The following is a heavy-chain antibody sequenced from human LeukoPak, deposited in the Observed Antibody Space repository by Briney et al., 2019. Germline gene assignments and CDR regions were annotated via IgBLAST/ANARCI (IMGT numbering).Heavy chain of an antibody. CDR1: GFTFSSYS. V-gene: IGHV3-21*01. CDR2: ISSSSSYI. J-gene: IGHJ3*02. Sequence: PGGSLRLSCAASGFTFSSYSMTWVRQAPGKGLEWVSPISSSSSYIYYADSVKGRFTISRDNAKNSLYLQMNSLRAEDTAVYYCARASKAYYDFWSGHRDAFDIWGQGTMVTVSS. CDR3: ARASKAYYDFWSGHRDAFDI. D-gene: IGHD3-3*01.